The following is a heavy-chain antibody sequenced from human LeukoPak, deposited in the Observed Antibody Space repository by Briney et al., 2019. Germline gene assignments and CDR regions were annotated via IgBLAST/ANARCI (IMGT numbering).Heavy chain of an antibody. J-gene: IGHJ4*02. V-gene: IGHV1-2*02. CDR2: ITPSGGT. CDR1: GYTFGSYD. Sequence: GASGKVSCKASGYTFGSYDITWVRQAPGQGLEWMGWITPSGGTNYPQKFQGRVAITRDTSITTAYMDLSRLTSDDTAVYYCARDRYGDGFAHFDYWGQGALVTVSS. D-gene: IGHD5-24*01. CDR3: ARDRYGDGFAHFDY.